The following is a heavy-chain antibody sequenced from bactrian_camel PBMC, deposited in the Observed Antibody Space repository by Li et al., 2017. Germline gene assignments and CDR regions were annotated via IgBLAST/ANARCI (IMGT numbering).Heavy chain of an antibody. V-gene: IGHV3S10*01. D-gene: IGHD6*01. J-gene: IGHJ4*01. CDR3: AAVVPYGGSWYRCRTRLGKDNY. Sequence: VQLVESGGGLVQPGGSLRLSCAASGFTFSSYLMSWVRQAPGKGLEWVSSIYSDGTTNYADQVKGRFAISRDNAKNTLYLQMNSLKTEDTAMYYCAAVVPYGGSWYRCRTRLGKDNYWGQGTQVTVS. CDR1: GFTFSSYL. CDR2: IYSDGTT.